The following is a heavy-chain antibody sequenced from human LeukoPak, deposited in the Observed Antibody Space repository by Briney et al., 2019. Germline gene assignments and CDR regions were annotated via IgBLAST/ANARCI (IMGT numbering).Heavy chain of an antibody. Sequence: GGSLRLSCAASGFTFSSYAMSWVRQAPGKGVEWVSGISISGVNTFYADSVKGRFTISRDNSKNTLHLQMNSLRAEDTAVYYCFKEPGAYQLLSYWGQGTLVTVSP. CDR2: ISISGVNT. D-gene: IGHD2-2*01. V-gene: IGHV3-23*01. J-gene: IGHJ4*02. CDR3: FKEPGAYQLLSY. CDR1: GFTFSSYA.